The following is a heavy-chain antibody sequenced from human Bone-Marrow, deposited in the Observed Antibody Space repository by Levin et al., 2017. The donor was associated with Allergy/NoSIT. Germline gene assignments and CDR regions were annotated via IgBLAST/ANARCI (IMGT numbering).Heavy chain of an antibody. Sequence: GESLKISCAASGFTFSSYDMSWVRQAPGKGLEWVSAIRGSASKTFYADSVKGRFTISRDNSKNTVSLQMNSLRAEDTAIYYCVPGIAVTGSPTDHWGQGTLVTVSS. CDR1: GFTFSSYD. CDR3: VPGIAVTGSPTDH. V-gene: IGHV3-23*01. J-gene: IGHJ4*02. CDR2: IRGSASKT. D-gene: IGHD6-19*01.